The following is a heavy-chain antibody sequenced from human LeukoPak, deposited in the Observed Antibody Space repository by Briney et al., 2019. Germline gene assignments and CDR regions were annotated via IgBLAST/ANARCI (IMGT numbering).Heavy chain of an antibody. Sequence: PGGSLRLSCAASGFTFTSYAMSWIRQAPGKGLEWVSPISGGGENTYYGDSVKGRFTISRDNSKNTLYLQMNSLRAEDTAVYYCAKSIGGVVVVAADYWGQGTLVTVSS. J-gene: IGHJ4*02. CDR1: GFTFTSYA. CDR2: ISGGGENT. V-gene: IGHV3-23*01. CDR3: AKSIGGVVVVAADY. D-gene: IGHD2-15*01.